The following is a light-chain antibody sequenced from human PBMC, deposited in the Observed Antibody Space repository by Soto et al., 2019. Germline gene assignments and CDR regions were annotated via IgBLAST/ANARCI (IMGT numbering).Light chain of an antibody. CDR2: KAS. V-gene: IGKV1-5*03. J-gene: IGKJ1*01. Sequence: DIQMTQSPSTLSASVGDRVTITCRASQSINSWLAWYQQKPGKAPKLLIYKASSLETGVPSRFSGSGSGTEFTLTISSLQPDDFATYYCQQYNSYSPWTFGQGTKVEIK. CDR1: QSINSW. CDR3: QQYNSYSPWT.